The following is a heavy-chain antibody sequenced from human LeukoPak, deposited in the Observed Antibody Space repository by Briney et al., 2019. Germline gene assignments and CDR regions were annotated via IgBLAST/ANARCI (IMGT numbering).Heavy chain of an antibody. CDR2: IYSGGST. D-gene: IGHD3-16*01. CDR3: ARVEGGNWFDP. J-gene: IGHJ5*02. V-gene: IGHV3-66*01. Sequence: GGSLRLSCAASGFTVSSNYMSWVRQAPGKELEWVSVIYSGGSTYYADSVKGRFTISRDNSKNTLYLQMNSLRAEDTAVYYCARVEGGNWFDPWGQGTLVTVSS. CDR1: GFTVSSNY.